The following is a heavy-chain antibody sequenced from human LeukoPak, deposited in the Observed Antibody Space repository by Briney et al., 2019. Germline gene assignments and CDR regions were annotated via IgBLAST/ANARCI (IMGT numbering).Heavy chain of an antibody. V-gene: IGHV3-11*01. J-gene: IGHJ5*02. CDR3: ARDGVAAAGNLGGWFDP. CDR1: GFTFSDYY. Sequence: PGGSLRLSCASSGFTFSDYYMSWIRQAPGKGLEWVSYIRSSGSTIYYAYSVKGRFTISRDNAKNSLYLQMNSLRAEDTAVYYCARDGVAAAGNLGGWFDPWGQGTLATVSS. D-gene: IGHD6-13*01. CDR2: IRSSGSTI.